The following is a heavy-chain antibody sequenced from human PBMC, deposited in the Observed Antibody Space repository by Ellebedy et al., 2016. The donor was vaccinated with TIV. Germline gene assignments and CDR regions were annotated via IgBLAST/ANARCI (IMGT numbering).Heavy chain of an antibody. V-gene: IGHV4-39*01. Sequence: PGGSLRLSCTVSGGSISGSSNYWGWIRQPPMKALEWIGNIFDSGSTFYSPSLKSRVAISVDASRNQFSLRLDSLTAADTAVYYCVAPSPTGGLDVWGQGTTVTVSS. CDR1: GGSISGSSNY. CDR3: VAPSPTGGLDV. CDR2: IFDSGST. D-gene: IGHD4-17*01. J-gene: IGHJ6*02.